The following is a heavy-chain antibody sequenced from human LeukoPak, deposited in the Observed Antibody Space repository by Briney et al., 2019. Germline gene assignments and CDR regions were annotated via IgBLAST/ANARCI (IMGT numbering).Heavy chain of an antibody. CDR3: ASRPYYDRGGPDAYDI. Sequence: GESLKISCKGFGYSFTNYWIGLVRQMPGKGLEWMGIIYPSDSYTRYSPSFQGQVTISADKSISTAYLQWSSLRASDTAMYYCASRPYYDRGGPDAYDIWGQGTMVTVSS. V-gene: IGHV5-51*01. CDR1: GYSFTNYW. CDR2: IYPSDSYT. D-gene: IGHD3-22*01. J-gene: IGHJ3*02.